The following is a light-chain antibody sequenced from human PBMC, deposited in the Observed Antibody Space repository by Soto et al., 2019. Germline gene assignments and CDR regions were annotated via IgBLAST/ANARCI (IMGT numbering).Light chain of an antibody. CDR1: SSDVGGYNY. CDR3: SSYTTSSTWV. Sequence: QSALTQPASVSGSPGQSITISCTGTSSDVGGYNYVSWYQQHPGKAPKLIIYEVSNRPSGVSNRFSGSKSGNTASLTISGLQAEDDADYYCSSYTTSSTWVFGGGTQLTVL. CDR2: EVS. V-gene: IGLV2-14*01. J-gene: IGLJ3*02.